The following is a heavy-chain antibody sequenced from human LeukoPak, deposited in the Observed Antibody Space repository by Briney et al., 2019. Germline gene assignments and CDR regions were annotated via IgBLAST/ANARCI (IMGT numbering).Heavy chain of an antibody. J-gene: IGHJ6*03. D-gene: IGHD3-3*01. CDR1: GGSISSGSYY. CDR3: ARLPRYDFWSGSNYMDV. Sequence: SQTLSLTCTVSGGSISSGSYYWSWIRQPAGKGLEWIGRIYTSGSTYYNPSLKSRVTISVDTSKNQFSLKLSSLTAADTAVYYCARLPRYDFWSGSNYMDVWGKGTTVTVSS. CDR2: IYTSGST. V-gene: IGHV4-61*02.